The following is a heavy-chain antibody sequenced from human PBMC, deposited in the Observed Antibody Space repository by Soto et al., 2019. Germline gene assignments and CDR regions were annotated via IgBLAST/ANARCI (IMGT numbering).Heavy chain of an antibody. Sequence: QVQLVESGGGVVQPGRSLRLSCAASGFTFSSYGMHWVRQAPGKGLEWVAVIWYDGSNKYYADSVKGRFTISRDNSKNTLYLQMNSLRAEDTAVYYCARVDYGVDYYYYGMDVWGQGTTVTVSS. D-gene: IGHD4-17*01. J-gene: IGHJ6*02. CDR3: ARVDYGVDYYYYGMDV. V-gene: IGHV3-33*01. CDR1: GFTFSSYG. CDR2: IWYDGSNK.